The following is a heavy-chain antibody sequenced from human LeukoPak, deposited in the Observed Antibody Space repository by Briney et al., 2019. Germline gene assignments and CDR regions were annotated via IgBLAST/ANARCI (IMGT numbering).Heavy chain of an antibody. D-gene: IGHD3-10*01. CDR1: GYTFTGYY. CDR3: ARDRVTMVRGVISYFDY. CDR2: INPNSGGT. V-gene: IGHV1-2*02. J-gene: IGHJ4*02. Sequence: ASVKVSCKASGYTFTGYYMHWVRQAPGQGLEWRGWINPNSGGTNYAQKFQGRVTMTRDTSISTAYMELSRLRSDDTAVYYCARDRVTMVRGVISYFDYWGQGTLVTVSS.